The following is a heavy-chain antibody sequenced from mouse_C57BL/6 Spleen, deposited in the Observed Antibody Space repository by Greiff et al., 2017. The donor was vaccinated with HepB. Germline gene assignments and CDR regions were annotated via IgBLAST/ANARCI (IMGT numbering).Heavy chain of an antibody. J-gene: IGHJ4*01. D-gene: IGHD2-4*01. CDR1: GFTFSDYG. Sequence: EVKVEESGGGLVKPGGSLKLSCAASGFTFSDYGMHWVRQAPEKGLEWVAYISSGSSTIYYADTVKGRFTISRDNAKNTLFLQMTSLRSEDTAMYYCARPIYYDYDYYAMDYWGQGTSVTVSS. V-gene: IGHV5-17*01. CDR3: ARPIYYDYDYYAMDY. CDR2: ISSGSSTI.